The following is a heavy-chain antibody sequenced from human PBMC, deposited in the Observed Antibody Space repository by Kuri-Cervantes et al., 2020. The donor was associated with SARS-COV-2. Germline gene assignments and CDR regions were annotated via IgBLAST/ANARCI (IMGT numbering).Heavy chain of an antibody. D-gene: IGHD4-17*01. V-gene: IGHV3-11*04. CDR2: IGPSGTTK. J-gene: IGHJ3*02. CDR3: AIGTVTTHAFDI. CDR1: GFIFSDYY. Sequence: SLKISCAASGFIFSDYYMTWIRQAPGKRLEWVSNIGPSGTTKYYADSVKGRFTISRDNAKNSLYLQMNSLRAEDTAVYYCAIGTVTTHAFDIWGRGTMVTVSS.